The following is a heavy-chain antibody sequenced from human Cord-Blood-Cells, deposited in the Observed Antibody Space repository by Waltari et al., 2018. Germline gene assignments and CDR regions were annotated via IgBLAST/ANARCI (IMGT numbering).Heavy chain of an antibody. CDR2: INPDRGGT. D-gene: IGHD1-1*01. CDR3: VSGNDRVNNWFDP. Sequence: QVQLVQTGAEVKKPGASVKVSCKASGYTFTGYYMHWVRQPPGQGLEWMGRINPDRGGTNYAQKFQGRVTMTRDTSISTAYMELSRLRSDDTAVYYCVSGNDRVNNWFDPWGQGTLVTVSS. CDR1: GYTFTGYY. J-gene: IGHJ5*02. V-gene: IGHV1-2*06.